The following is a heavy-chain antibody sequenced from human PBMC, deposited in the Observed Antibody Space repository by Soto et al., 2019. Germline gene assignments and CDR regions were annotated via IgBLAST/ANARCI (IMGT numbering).Heavy chain of an antibody. D-gene: IGHD1-7*01. Sequence: QVHLQESGPGLVKPSGTLSLTCAVSGGSFTSNNWWTWVRQPPGQGLEWIGEIYRTGSTNYNPSLKSRVTLSLDKSENQFSLKLTSLTAADTAVYYCASRDPGTSVDYWGQGTLVTVSS. V-gene: IGHV4-4*02. CDR1: GGSFTSNNW. CDR3: ASRDPGTSVDY. J-gene: IGHJ4*02. CDR2: IYRTGST.